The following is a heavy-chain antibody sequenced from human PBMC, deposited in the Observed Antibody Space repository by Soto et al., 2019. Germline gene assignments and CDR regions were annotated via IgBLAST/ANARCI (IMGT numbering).Heavy chain of an antibody. CDR1: GFTFSSYA. J-gene: IGHJ4*02. CDR3: AKDRMAAAAGTGVVDY. V-gene: IGHV3-23*01. Sequence: GGSLRLSCAASGFTFSSYAMSWVRQAPGKGLEWVSAISGSGGSTYYADSVKGRFTISRDNSKNTLYLQMNSLRAEDTAVYYCAKDRMAAAAGTGVVDYWGQGTLVTVSS. CDR2: ISGSGGST. D-gene: IGHD6-13*01.